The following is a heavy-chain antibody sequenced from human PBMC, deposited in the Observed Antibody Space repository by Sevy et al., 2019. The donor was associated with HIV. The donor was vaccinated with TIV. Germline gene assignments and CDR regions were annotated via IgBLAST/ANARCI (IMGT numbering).Heavy chain of an antibody. CDR2: ISSRGSTI. V-gene: IGHV3-11*01. D-gene: IGHD3-22*01. CDR1: GFTFSDYY. J-gene: IGHJ4*02. CDR3: ARVPYYYDSSGYPYYYFDY. Sequence: GGSLRLSCAASGFTFSDYYMSWIRQAPGKGLEWVSYISSRGSTIYYADSVKGRFTIPRDKAKNSLYLQMNSLRAEDTAVYYCARVPYYYDSSGYPYYYFDYWGQGTLVTVSS.